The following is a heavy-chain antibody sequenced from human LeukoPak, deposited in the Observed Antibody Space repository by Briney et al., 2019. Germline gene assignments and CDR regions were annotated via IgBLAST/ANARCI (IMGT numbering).Heavy chain of an antibody. CDR3: AREKGYSSSSGFDY. CDR1: GGTFSSYA. V-gene: IGHV1-69*13. D-gene: IGHD6-6*01. J-gene: IGHJ4*02. CDR2: IIPIFGTA. Sequence: GASMKVSCKASGGTFSSYAISWVRQAPGQGLEWMGGIIPIFGTANYAQKFQGRVTITADESTSTAYMELSSLRSEDTAVYYCAREKGYSSSSGFDYWGQGTLVTVSS.